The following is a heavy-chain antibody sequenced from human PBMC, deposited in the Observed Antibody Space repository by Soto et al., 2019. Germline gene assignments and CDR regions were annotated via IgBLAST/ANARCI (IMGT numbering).Heavy chain of an antibody. D-gene: IGHD6-19*01. Sequence: GESLKISCKGSGYSFTSYWIGWVRQMPGKGLEWMGIIYPGDSDTRYSPSFQGQVTISADESISTAYLQWSSLKAPDTAMYYCARQRSVGIAVAGPNYYGMDVWGQGTTVTVSS. V-gene: IGHV5-51*01. J-gene: IGHJ6*02. CDR3: ARQRSVGIAVAGPNYYGMDV. CDR2: IYPGDSDT. CDR1: GYSFTSYW.